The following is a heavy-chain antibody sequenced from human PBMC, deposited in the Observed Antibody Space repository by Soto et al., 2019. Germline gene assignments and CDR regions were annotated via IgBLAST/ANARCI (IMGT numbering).Heavy chain of an antibody. Sequence: GGSLRLSCVVSGFTFSNYGMHWVRQAPGKGLEWVALISHDGSNEKYADSVRGRFTISRDNSKNTLYLQMSSLRADDTAVYYCAKVNMVGAPVNWFDPWGQGTLVTVSS. CDR1: GFTFSNYG. CDR2: ISHDGSNE. J-gene: IGHJ5*02. CDR3: AKVNMVGAPVNWFDP. D-gene: IGHD1-26*01. V-gene: IGHV3-30*18.